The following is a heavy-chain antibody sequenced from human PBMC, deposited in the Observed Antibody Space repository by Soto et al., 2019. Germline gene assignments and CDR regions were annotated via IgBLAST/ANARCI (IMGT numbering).Heavy chain of an antibody. V-gene: IGHV1-69*13. CDR3: ASRIAAAGPFDY. CDR1: GGTFSSYA. CDR2: IIPIFGTA. Sequence: GASVKVSCKASGGTFSSYAISWVRQAPGQGLEWMGGIIPIFGTANYAQKFQGRVTITADESTSTAYMELSSLRSEDTAVYYCASRIAAAGPFDYWGQGTLVTVSS. D-gene: IGHD6-13*01. J-gene: IGHJ4*02.